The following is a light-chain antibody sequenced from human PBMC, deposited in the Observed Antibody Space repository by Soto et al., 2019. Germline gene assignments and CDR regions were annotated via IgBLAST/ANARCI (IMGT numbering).Light chain of an antibody. J-gene: IGLJ3*02. Sequence: QPVLTQSSSASAALGSSVKLTCTLSSGHNNYIIAWHQPQPGKAPRYLMKLEGSGGYNKGSGVPDRFSGSSSGAGRYLTISNLQAEDEADYYCETWDSYTRVFGGGTKLTVL. CDR3: ETWDSYTRV. V-gene: IGLV4-60*03. CDR2: LEGSGGY. CDR1: SGHNNYI.